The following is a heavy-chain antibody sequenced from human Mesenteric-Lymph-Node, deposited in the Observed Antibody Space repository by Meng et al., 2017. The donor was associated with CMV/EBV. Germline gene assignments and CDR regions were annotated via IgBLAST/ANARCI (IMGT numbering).Heavy chain of an antibody. D-gene: IGHD4-11*01. CDR3: ARQAVPITTDHFDY. V-gene: IGHV4-30-4*08. Sequence: SAASLGIGHSCWSCLRQPPDQCLELLQFIYHTSESSPHPSLKVQVSMSVAAYTDHFFLKLTSLTAANTAIYFCARQAVPITTDHFDYWGQGTLVTVSS. CDR1: AASLGIGHSC. CDR2: IYHTSES. J-gene: IGHJ4*02.